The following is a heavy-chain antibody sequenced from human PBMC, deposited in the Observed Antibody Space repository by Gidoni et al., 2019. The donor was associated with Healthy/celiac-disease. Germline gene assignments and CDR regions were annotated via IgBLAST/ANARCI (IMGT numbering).Heavy chain of an antibody. CDR3: ASGGGYDYGDYRNYYYYGMDV. Sequence: QVQLVQSGAEVKKPGSSVKVSCKASGGTFSSYAISWVRQAPGQGLEWMGGIIPIFGTANYAQKFQGRVTITADESTSTAYMELSSLRSEDTAVYYCASGGGYDYGDYRNYYYYGMDVWGQGTTVTVSS. D-gene: IGHD4-17*01. V-gene: IGHV1-69*01. CDR1: GGTFSSYA. J-gene: IGHJ6*02. CDR2: IIPIFGTA.